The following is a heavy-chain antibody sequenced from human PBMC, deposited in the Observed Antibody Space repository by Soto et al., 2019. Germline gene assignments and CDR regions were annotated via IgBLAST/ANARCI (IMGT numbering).Heavy chain of an antibody. CDR3: AKDAAREWLVYLFYYGMDV. J-gene: IGHJ6*02. V-gene: IGHV3-30*18. CDR1: GFTFSSYG. Sequence: PGGSLRLSCAASGFTFSSYGMHWVRQAPGKGLEWVTVISYDGSNKYYADSVKGRFTISRDNSKNTLYLQMNSLRAEDTAVYYCAKDAAREWLVYLFYYGMDVWGQGTTVTVSS. D-gene: IGHD6-19*01. CDR2: ISYDGSNK.